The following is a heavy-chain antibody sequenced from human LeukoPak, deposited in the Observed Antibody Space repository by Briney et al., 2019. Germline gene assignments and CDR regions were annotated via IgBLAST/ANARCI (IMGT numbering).Heavy chain of an antibody. CDR2: THHSGAT. Sequence: SETRSLTCSVSGVSNTSNYWSWIRQPPGKGLEWLGYTHHSGATSYNPSLKSRSTMSLDTSNNQFSLKLSSVTAADTAVYYCARSSGHSYGDFDYWGQGNLVTVSS. D-gene: IGHD5-18*01. CDR3: ARSSGHSYGDFDY. CDR1: GVSNTSNY. J-gene: IGHJ4*02. V-gene: IGHV4-59*01.